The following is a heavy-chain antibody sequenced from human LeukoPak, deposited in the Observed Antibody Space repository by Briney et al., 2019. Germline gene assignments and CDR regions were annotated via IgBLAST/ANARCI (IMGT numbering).Heavy chain of an antibody. V-gene: IGHV1-8*01. D-gene: IGHD6-19*01. J-gene: IGHJ5*02. CDR3: ARKGYSSGWYLRVNWFDP. CDR2: MNPNSGNT. Sequence: GASVKVSCKASGYTFTSYDINWVRQATGQGLEWMGWMNPNSGNTGYARKFQGRVTMTRNTSISTAYMELSSLRSEDTAVYYCARKGYSSGWYLRVNWFDPWGQGTLVTVSS. CDR1: GYTFTSYD.